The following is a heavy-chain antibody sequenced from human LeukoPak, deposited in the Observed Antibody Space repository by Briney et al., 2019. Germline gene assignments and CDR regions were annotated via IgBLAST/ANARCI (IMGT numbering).Heavy chain of an antibody. D-gene: IGHD1-26*01. CDR3: ARDFVGARANDAFDI. J-gene: IGHJ3*02. V-gene: IGHV4-31*03. Sequence: SETLSLTCTVSGGSISSGGYYWRWIRQHPGKGLEWIGYIYYSGSTYYNPSLKSRVTISADTSKNQFSLKLSSVTAADTAVYYCARDFVGARANDAFDIWGQGTMVTVSS. CDR1: GGSISSGGYY. CDR2: IYYSGST.